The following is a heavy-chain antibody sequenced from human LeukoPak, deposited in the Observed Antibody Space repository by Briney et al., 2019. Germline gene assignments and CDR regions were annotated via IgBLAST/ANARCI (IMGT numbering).Heavy chain of an antibody. CDR2: IYYSGTT. J-gene: IGHJ4*02. V-gene: IGHV4-59*01. CDR1: GGSISSYY. D-gene: IGHD6-13*01. Sequence: KASETLSPTCTVSGGSISSYYWSWIRQPPGKGLEWIGYIYYSGTTNYNPSLKSRVTISVDTSKNHFSLKLSSVTAADTAVYYCARGVYIAAAQYGYWGQGTLVTVSS. CDR3: ARGVYIAAAQYGY.